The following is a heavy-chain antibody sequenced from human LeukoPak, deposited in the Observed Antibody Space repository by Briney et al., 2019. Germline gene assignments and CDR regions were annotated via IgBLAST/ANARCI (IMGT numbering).Heavy chain of an antibody. CDR1: DGSISTYF. CDR2: IYYSGST. CDR3: ARHKLSRFYYFDY. J-gene: IGHJ4*02. Sequence: PSETLSLTCTVSDGSISTYFWSWIRQPPGKGLEWIGYIYYSGSTNYNPSLKSRVTMSIDTSKNQFSLNLRSVTAADTAVYYCARHKLSRFYYFDYWGQGTLVTVSS. V-gene: IGHV4-59*08. D-gene: IGHD3-10*01.